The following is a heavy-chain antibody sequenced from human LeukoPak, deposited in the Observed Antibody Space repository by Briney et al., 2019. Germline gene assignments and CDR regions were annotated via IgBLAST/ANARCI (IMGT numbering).Heavy chain of an antibody. CDR2: VDGGGGST. D-gene: IGHD5/OR15-5a*01. CDR1: GFPLSSYA. CDR3: AKGPVIYDSAHY. V-gene: IGHV3-23*01. Sequence: GGSLRLSCAASGFPLSSYAMTWVRQAPGRGLEWVSSVDGGGGSTYYADSVKGRFTISRDNSKNTLYLQMNSLRAEDTAVYYCAKGPVIYDSAHYWGQGTLVTVSS. J-gene: IGHJ4*02.